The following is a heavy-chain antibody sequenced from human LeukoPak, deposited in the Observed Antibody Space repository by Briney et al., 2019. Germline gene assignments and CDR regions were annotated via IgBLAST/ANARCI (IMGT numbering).Heavy chain of an antibody. V-gene: IGHV3-30*18. CDR1: GFTLCSYG. Sequence: VRSLRLSCAASGFTLCSYGMNSVRRAPGKQPKCVAVISYDGSNKYYADSVKGRFTISRDNSKNTLYLQMNSLRAEDTAVYYCAKDGVDSSSWYYFDYWGQGTLVTVSS. D-gene: IGHD6-13*01. CDR3: AKDGVDSSSWYYFDY. CDR2: ISYDGSNK. J-gene: IGHJ4*02.